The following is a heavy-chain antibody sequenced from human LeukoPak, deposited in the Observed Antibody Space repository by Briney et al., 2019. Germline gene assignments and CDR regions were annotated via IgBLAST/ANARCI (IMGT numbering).Heavy chain of an antibody. CDR2: ISYSRST. Sequence: SETLSLTCSVSGASIRSFYWSWIRQPPGKGLAWIGYISYSRSTKYNPSLKSRATMSADTSKSQLSLRLDSVTAADTAVYFCAQQVVGTSDTFDIWGQGTMVTVSS. D-gene: IGHD6-13*01. V-gene: IGHV4-59*01. J-gene: IGHJ3*02. CDR1: GASIRSFY. CDR3: AQQVVGTSDTFDI.